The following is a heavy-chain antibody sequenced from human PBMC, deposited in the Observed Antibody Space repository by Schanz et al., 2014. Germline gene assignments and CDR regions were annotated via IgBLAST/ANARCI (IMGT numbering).Heavy chain of an antibody. CDR1: GFTFSSYA. Sequence: EVQLLESGGGLVQPGGSLRLSCAASGFTFSSYAMSWVRQAPGKGLEWVSYVSSSSSYTHYADSVKGRFTISRDNAKNSLYLQMNSLRAEDTAVYYCARNRGSGGQNWYFDLWGRGTLVTVSS. J-gene: IGHJ2*01. D-gene: IGHD1-26*01. V-gene: IGHV3-48*04. CDR3: ARNRGSGGQNWYFDL. CDR2: VSSSSSYT.